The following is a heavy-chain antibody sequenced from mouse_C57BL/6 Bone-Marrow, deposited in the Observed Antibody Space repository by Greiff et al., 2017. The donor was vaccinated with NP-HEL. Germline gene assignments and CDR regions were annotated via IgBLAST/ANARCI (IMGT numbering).Heavy chain of an antibody. CDR1: GFTFSSYA. V-gene: IGHV5-9-1*02. Sequence: EVQLQESGEGLVKPGGSLKLSCAASGFTFSSYAMSWVRQTPEKRLEWVAYISSGGDYIYYADTVKGRFTISRDNARNTLYLQMSSLKSEDTAMYYCTRGPYGNGRYFDVWGTGTTVTVSS. CDR3: TRGPYGNGRYFDV. D-gene: IGHD2-1*01. CDR2: ISSGGDYI. J-gene: IGHJ1*03.